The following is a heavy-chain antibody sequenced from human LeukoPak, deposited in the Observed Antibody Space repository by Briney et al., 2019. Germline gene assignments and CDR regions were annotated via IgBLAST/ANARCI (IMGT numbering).Heavy chain of an antibody. Sequence: SETLSLTCTVSGYSVTTGYYWGWIRQTPETGLEWIGSVSHRGITYYSPSLQSRVTISVDTSKNQLSLRLTSVTAADTAVYYCTRDSFDSTGFGTRWGQGTLITVSS. J-gene: IGHJ4*02. D-gene: IGHD3-22*01. CDR1: GYSVTTGYY. V-gene: IGHV4-38-2*02. CDR2: VSHRGIT. CDR3: TRDSFDSTGFGTR.